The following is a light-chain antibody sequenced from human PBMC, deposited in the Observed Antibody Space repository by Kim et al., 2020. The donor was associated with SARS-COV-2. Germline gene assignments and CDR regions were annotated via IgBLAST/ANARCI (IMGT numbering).Light chain of an antibody. V-gene: IGKV3-20*01. CDR1: QSVSSNY. J-gene: IGKJ2*01. CDR3: QQYDTSPYT. Sequence: PGESATLSCRASQSVSSNYLAWYHQRPGQAPRLLICLASTRATGAPDRFSGSGSGTDFTLTIRRLEPEDSGVFYCQQYDTSPYTFGQGTKVEI. CDR2: LAS.